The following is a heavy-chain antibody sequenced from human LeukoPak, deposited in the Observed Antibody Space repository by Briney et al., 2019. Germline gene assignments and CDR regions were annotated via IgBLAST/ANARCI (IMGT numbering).Heavy chain of an antibody. V-gene: IGHV3-23*01. CDR2: ISGSGAST. CDR1: GLTFSSYA. J-gene: IGHJ4*02. Sequence: GGSLRLSCAASGLTFSSYAMSWVRQAPGKGLEWVSTISGSGASTHYVDSVKGRFTISRDNSKNTLYLQMNSLRAEDTAVYYCAKTITGTLDYWGQGTLVTVSS. CDR3: AKTITGTLDY. D-gene: IGHD1-20*01.